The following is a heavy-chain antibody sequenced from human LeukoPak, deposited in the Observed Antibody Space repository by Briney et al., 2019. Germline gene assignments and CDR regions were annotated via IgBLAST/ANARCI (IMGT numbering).Heavy chain of an antibody. CDR2: SGVGGTAT. CDR3: AKANGGSSYGYWDY. D-gene: IGHD5-18*01. CDR1: GFIFGDHA. J-gene: IGHJ4*02. Sequence: GGSLRLSCAASGFIFGDHAMHWVRQAPGEGLEWVSTSGVGGTATYYADSVRGRFTNSRDNSKNTLYLQMNSLRTEDTAVYFCAKANGGSSYGYWDYWGQGALVTVSS. V-gene: IGHV3-23*01.